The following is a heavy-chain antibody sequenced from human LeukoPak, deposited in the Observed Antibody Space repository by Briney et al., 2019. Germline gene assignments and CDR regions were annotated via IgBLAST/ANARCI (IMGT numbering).Heavy chain of an antibody. CDR1: GGSFSGYY. Sequence: SETLSLTCAVYGGSFSGYYWSWVRQPPGKGVEWIGEINHSGSTNYNPSLKSRVTISVDTSKNQFSLKLSSVTAADTAVYYCARGCAWYYDFWSGYYDAFDIWGQGTMVTVSS. D-gene: IGHD3-3*01. CDR2: INHSGST. V-gene: IGHV4-34*01. CDR3: ARGCAWYYDFWSGYYDAFDI. J-gene: IGHJ3*02.